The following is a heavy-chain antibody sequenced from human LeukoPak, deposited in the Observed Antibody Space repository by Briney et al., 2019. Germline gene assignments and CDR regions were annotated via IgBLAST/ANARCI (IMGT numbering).Heavy chain of an antibody. Sequence: SETLSLTCAVYGGSFSGYYWSWIRQPPGKGLEWIGEINLSGSTNYNPSLKSRVTISVDTSKNQFSLKLSSVTAADTAVYYCARDHDYYDNFDPWGQGTLVTVSS. CDR2: INLSGST. CDR1: GGSFSGYY. V-gene: IGHV4-34*01. J-gene: IGHJ5*02. CDR3: ARDHDYYDNFDP. D-gene: IGHD3-22*01.